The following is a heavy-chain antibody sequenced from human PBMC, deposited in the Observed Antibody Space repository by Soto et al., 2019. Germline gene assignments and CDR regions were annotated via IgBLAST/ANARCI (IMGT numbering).Heavy chain of an antibody. D-gene: IGHD3-16*01. CDR3: ARACESTSWFDP. CDR1: GGSISSGGYS. CDR2: IYHSGST. J-gene: IGHJ5*02. Sequence: SETLSLTCAVSGGSISSGGYSWSWIRQPPGKGLEWIGYIYHSGSTYYNPSLKSRVTISVDRSKNQFSLKLSSVTAADTAVYYCARACESTSWFDPWGQGTLVTVSS. V-gene: IGHV4-30-2*01.